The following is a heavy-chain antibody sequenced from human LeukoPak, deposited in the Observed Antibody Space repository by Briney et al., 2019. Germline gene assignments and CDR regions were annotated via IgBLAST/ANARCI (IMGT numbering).Heavy chain of an antibody. Sequence: PSETLSLTCAVYGGSFSGYYWSWLRQPPGKGLEWIGEINHSGSTNYNPSLKSRVTISVDTSKKQFSLKLSSVTAADTAVYYCARGWAAAVYYYMDVWGKGTTVTVSS. CDR3: ARGWAAAVYYYMDV. V-gene: IGHV4-34*01. CDR2: INHSGST. J-gene: IGHJ6*03. CDR1: GGSFSGYY. D-gene: IGHD6-13*01.